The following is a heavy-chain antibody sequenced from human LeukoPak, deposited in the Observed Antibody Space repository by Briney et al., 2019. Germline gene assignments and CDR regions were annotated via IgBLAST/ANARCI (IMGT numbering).Heavy chain of an antibody. D-gene: IGHD6-19*01. CDR3: ARAKGVYSSGWYALGY. CDR1: GGTFSSYA. V-gene: IGHV1-69*13. J-gene: IGHJ4*02. CDR2: IIPIFGTA. Sequence: SVKVSCKASGGTFSSYAISWVRQAPGQGLEWMGGIIPIFGTANYAQKFQGRVTITADESTSTAYMELSSLRSEDTAVYYCARAKGVYSSGWYALGYWGQGTLVTVSS.